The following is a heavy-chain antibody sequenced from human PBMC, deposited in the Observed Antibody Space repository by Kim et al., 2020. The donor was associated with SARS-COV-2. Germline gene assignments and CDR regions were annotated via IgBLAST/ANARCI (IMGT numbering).Heavy chain of an antibody. CDR1: GYTFTYRY. D-gene: IGHD3-10*01. CDR2: ITPFNGNT. CDR3: ASIVGGSGSYSHYYYYYYGMDV. J-gene: IGHJ6*02. V-gene: IGHV1-45*02. Sequence: SVKVSCKASGYTFTYRYLRWVRQAPGQALEWMGWITPFNGNTNYAQKFQDRVTITRDRSMSTAYMELSSLRSEDTAMYYCASIVGGSGSYSHYYYYYYGMDVWGQGTTVTVSS.